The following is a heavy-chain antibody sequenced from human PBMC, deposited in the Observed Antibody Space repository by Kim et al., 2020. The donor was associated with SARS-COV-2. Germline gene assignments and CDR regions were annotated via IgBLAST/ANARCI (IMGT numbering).Heavy chain of an antibody. J-gene: IGHJ4*02. CDR2: GNT. Sequence: GNTKYSEKFQGRVNITRDTSASTAYMELSSLRFEDSAVYYCARDQGVGDYWGQGALVTVSS. D-gene: IGHD1-26*01. V-gene: IGHV1-3*01. CDR3: ARDQGVGDY.